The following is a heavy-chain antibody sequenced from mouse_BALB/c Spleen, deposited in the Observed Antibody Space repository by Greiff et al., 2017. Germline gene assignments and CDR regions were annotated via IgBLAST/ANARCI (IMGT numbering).Heavy chain of an antibody. CDR2: IWGDGST. CDR1: GFSLTSYG. V-gene: IGHV2-6-7*01. Sequence: QVQLKESGPGLVVPSQSLSITCTVSGFSLTSYGVSWVRQPPGKGLEWLGMIWGDGSTDYNSALKSRLSISKDNSKSQVFLKMNSLQTDDTARYYCARDYYGSSYRAMDYWGQGTSVTVSS. CDR3: ARDYYGSSYRAMDY. J-gene: IGHJ4*01. D-gene: IGHD1-1*01.